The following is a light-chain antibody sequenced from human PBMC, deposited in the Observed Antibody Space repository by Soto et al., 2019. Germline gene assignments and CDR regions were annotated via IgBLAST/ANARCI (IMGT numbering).Light chain of an antibody. Sequence: DIQMTQSPSSLSASVGDRVTITCRASQGISTSLNWYQQKPGKAPKLLIYAASSLQSGVPSRFSGSGSETDFTLTISSLQPEDFATYSCQHSTTWTFGQGTKVEIE. V-gene: IGKV1-39*01. CDR2: AAS. J-gene: IGKJ1*01. CDR3: QHSTTWT. CDR1: QGISTS.